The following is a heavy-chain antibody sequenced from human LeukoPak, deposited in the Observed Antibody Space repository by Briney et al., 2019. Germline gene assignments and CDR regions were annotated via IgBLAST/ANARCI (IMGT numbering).Heavy chain of an antibody. CDR2: INHSGST. Sequence: SETLSLTCAVSGGSISSSNWWSWVRQPPGKGLEWIGEINHSGSTNYNPSLKSRVTISVDTSKNQFSLKLSSVTAADTAVYYCARVVDFWSGYNWFDPWGQGTLVTVSS. J-gene: IGHJ5*02. D-gene: IGHD3-3*01. V-gene: IGHV4-4*02. CDR1: GGSISSSNW. CDR3: ARVVDFWSGYNWFDP.